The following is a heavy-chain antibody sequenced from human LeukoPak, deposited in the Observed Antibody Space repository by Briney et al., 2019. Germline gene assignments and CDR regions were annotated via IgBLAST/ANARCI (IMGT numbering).Heavy chain of an antibody. CDR1: GGSIRSDEW. CDR3: ARDCSGERGSCPRGGHDVFDI. V-gene: IGHV4-4*02. J-gene: IGHJ3*02. Sequence: SETLSPTCAVSGGSIRSDEWWSWVRQPPGKGLEWIGEIHHSGSANYNPSLKSRVSMSVDESKNQFSLKLSSVTAADTAVYYCARDCSGERGSCPRGGHDVFDIWGQGTMVTVSS. CDR2: IHHSGSA. D-gene: IGHD2-15*01.